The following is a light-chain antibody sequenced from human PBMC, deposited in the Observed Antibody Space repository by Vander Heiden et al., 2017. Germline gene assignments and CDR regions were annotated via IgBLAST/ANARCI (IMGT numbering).Light chain of an antibody. CDR1: SSRIATHS. CDR2: ENN. CDR3: GTWDSSLWV. V-gene: IGLV1-51*02. J-gene: IGLJ3*02. Sequence: QSVLTHPPSVSAAPGQQVTLSCSGSSSRIATHSVSCSQQLPCTPPHLRIDENNKRPAAIPDRCSGSKSGTSATLGITGRETGDEADYDCGTWDSSLWVFGGGTKLTVL.